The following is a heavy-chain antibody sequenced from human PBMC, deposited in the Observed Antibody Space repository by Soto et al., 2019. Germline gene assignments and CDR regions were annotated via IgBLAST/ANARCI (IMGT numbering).Heavy chain of an antibody. CDR1: GGTFSSYT. V-gene: IGHV1-69*08. J-gene: IGHJ4*02. CDR3: ARERGDGYNNY. D-gene: IGHD3-10*01. CDR2: IIPILGIA. Sequence: QVQLVQSGAEVKKPGSSVKVSCKASGGTFSSYTISWVRQAPGQGLEWMGRIIPILGIANYAQKFQGRVTITADKSTSTDYMELSILRSEDTAVYDCARERGDGYNNYWGQGTLVTVSS.